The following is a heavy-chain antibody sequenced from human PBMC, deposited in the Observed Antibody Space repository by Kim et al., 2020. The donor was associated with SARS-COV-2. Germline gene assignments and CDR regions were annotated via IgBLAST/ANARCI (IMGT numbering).Heavy chain of an antibody. CDR2: INPNSGDT. J-gene: IGHJ6*02. Sequence: ASVKVSCKASGYTFTGYYMHWVRQAPGQGLEWMGRINPNSGDTTYAHKFQGRVTMTRDTSISTAYMELSRLKSDDTAIYYCARVDIVATMSYYFYGMDVWGQGTTVTVSS. V-gene: IGHV1-2*06. D-gene: IGHD5-12*01. CDR1: GYTFTGYY. CDR3: ARVDIVATMSYYFYGMDV.